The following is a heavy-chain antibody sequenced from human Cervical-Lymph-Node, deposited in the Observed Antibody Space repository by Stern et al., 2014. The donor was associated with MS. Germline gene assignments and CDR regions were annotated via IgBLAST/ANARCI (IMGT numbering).Heavy chain of an antibody. CDR3: ARGWELTP. Sequence: QVQLVESGVEVKKPGASVKVSCKASGYSFTTFGISWVRQAPGQGLEWMGWINTISGDTNYAQSFQGRVTMTTDTSTGTAYMELCSLRSDDTAVYYCARGWELTPWGQGTLVTVSS. CDR1: GYSFTTFG. J-gene: IGHJ4*02. D-gene: IGHD1-26*01. CDR2: INTISGDT. V-gene: IGHV1-18*01.